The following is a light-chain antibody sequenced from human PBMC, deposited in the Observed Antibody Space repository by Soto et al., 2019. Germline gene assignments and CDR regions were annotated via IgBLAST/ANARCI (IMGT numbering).Light chain of an antibody. CDR2: DAS. Sequence: DIQMTQSPSTLSASVGERVTITCRASQSISSWLAWYQQKPGKAPKLLIYDASSLESGVPSRFSGSGSGTEFTLTISSLQPYDFATYYCQQYHSYPYTFGQGTKLEIK. CDR3: QQYHSYPYT. J-gene: IGKJ2*01. V-gene: IGKV1-5*01. CDR1: QSISSW.